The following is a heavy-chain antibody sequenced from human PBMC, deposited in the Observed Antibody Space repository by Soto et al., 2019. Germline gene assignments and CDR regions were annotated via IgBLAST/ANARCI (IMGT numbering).Heavy chain of an antibody. V-gene: IGHV4-30-2*01. Sequence: QLQLQESGSGLVKPSQTLSLTCAVSGGSISSGGYSWSWIRQPPGKGLEWIGYIYHSGSTYYNPSLKSRVTISVDRSKNQFSLKVSSVTAADTAVYYCARYYDLWSGSYYFDYWGQGTLVTVSS. D-gene: IGHD3-3*01. J-gene: IGHJ4*02. CDR1: GGSISSGGYS. CDR3: ARYYDLWSGSYYFDY. CDR2: IYHSGST.